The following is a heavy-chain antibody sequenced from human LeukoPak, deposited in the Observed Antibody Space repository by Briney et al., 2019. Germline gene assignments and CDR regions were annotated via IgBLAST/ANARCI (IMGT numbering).Heavy chain of an antibody. CDR1: GFTFSSYC. D-gene: IGHD5-18*01. CDR3: AKPGRNSEYRYDPWYFDL. Sequence: PGGSLTLSCAASGFTFSSYCMHWVRQAPGKGLEWVAIISYDGSNKYYADSVKGRFTISRDNSKNMLYLQMNSLRAEDTAVYYCAKPGRNSEYRYDPWYFDLWGRGTLVTVSS. CDR2: ISYDGSNK. V-gene: IGHV3-30*18. J-gene: IGHJ2*01.